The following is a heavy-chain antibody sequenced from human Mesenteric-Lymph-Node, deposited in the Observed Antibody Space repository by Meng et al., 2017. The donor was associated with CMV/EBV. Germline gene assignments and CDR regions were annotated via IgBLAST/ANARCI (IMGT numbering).Heavy chain of an antibody. D-gene: IGHD4/OR15-4a*01. Sequence: TCRYHGRQWVRQDPGKGVEGEALIWYNGNKTYYGDCVRGRLTIYRDNSKNTLYLQMNNLRAEDTAVYYCAKDGDFGGNGVGLTIASWGQGTLVTVSS. V-gene: IGHV3-33*06. J-gene: IGHJ4*02. CDR3: AKDGDFGGNGVGLTIAS. CDR2: IWYNGNKT. CDR1: TCRYHG.